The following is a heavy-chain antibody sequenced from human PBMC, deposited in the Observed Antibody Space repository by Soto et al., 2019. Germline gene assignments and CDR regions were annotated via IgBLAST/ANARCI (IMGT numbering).Heavy chain of an antibody. CDR2: ISYDGSNK. V-gene: IGHV3-30*18. Sequence: QVQLVESGGGVVQPGRSLRLSCAASGFTFSSYGMHWVRQAPGKGLEWVAVISYDGSNKYYADSVKGRFTISRDNSKNTLDLQMNNLRAADTAVYYCAKVRDGYNWGYFDYWGQGTLVTVSS. D-gene: IGHD1-1*01. J-gene: IGHJ4*02. CDR3: AKVRDGYNWGYFDY. CDR1: GFTFSSYG.